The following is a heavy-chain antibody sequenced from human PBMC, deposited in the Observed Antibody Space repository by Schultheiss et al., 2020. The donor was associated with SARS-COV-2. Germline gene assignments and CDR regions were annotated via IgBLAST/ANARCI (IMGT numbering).Heavy chain of an antibody. V-gene: IGHV3-73*01. CDR1: GFTFSNAW. CDR2: TRNKANSYAT. CDR3: AREGGSGWSFNSVLDY. Sequence: GGSLRLSCAASGFTFSNAWMSWVRQAPGKGLEWVGRTRNKANSYATAYAASVKGRFTISRDDSKNTAYLQMNSLKTEDTAVYYCAREGGSGWSFNSVLDYWGQGTLVTVSS. D-gene: IGHD6-19*01. J-gene: IGHJ4*02.